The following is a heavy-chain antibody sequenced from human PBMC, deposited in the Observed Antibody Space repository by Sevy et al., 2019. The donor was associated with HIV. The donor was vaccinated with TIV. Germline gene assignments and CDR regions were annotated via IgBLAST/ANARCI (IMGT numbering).Heavy chain of an antibody. J-gene: IGHJ6*02. Sequence: GGSLRLSCAASGFTFSSYGMHWVRQAPGKGLEWVAFIRYDGSNKYYADSVKGRFTISRDNSKNTLYLQMNSLRAEDTAVYYCAKDIDPGVTFFGLGMDVWGQGTTVTVSS. D-gene: IGHD3-3*01. V-gene: IGHV3-30*02. CDR3: AKDIDPGVTFFGLGMDV. CDR1: GFTFSSYG. CDR2: IRYDGSNK.